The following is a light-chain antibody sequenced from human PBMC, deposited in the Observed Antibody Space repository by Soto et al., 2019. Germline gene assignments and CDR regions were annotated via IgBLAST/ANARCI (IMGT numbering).Light chain of an antibody. CDR3: QRYSVFPLT. CDR2: KAS. CDR1: ESISSW. J-gene: IGKJ4*01. V-gene: IGKV1-5*03. Sequence: DIQMTQFPSTLSASVGDRVTITCRASESISSWLAWYQQKPGKAPKILIYKASTLQSGVPSRFTGSGSGTEFTLTISSLQPDDVATYYCQRYSVFPLTVGGGTKVEIK.